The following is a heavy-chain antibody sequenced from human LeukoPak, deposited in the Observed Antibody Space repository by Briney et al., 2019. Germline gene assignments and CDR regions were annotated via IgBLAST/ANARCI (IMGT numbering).Heavy chain of an antibody. Sequence: GGSLRLSCAVSGFRFSTYWLTWVRQAPGKGPEWVANIKEDGTWQNYVDSVKGRFTISRDNAKNSLYLQMNCLKAEDTGVYYCARGGYADEGLDYWGQGTLVTVSS. D-gene: IGHD5-18*01. V-gene: IGHV3-7*01. J-gene: IGHJ4*02. CDR1: GFRFSTYW. CDR2: IKEDGTWQ. CDR3: ARGGYADEGLDY.